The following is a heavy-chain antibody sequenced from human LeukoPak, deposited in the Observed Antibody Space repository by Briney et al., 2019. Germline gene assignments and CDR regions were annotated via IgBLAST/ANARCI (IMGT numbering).Heavy chain of an antibody. CDR2: ISGSGGTT. D-gene: IGHD1-26*01. J-gene: IGHJ4*02. CDR3: ARDGVGATNYFDY. CDR1: GFSFSNYA. Sequence: PGGSLRLSCAASGFSFSNYAMNWVRQAPGEGLERVSTISGSGGTTYYADSVKGRFTISRDNSKNTLYLQMNSLRAEDTAVYYCARDGVGATNYFDYWGQGTLVTVSS. V-gene: IGHV3-23*01.